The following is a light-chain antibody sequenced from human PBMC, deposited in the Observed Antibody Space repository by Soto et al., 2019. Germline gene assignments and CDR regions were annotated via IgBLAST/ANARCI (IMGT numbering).Light chain of an antibody. CDR1: QSVSSN. CDR3: QQYNAWPPLT. V-gene: IGKV3-15*01. CDR2: GAS. J-gene: IGKJ4*01. Sequence: IVMTQSPATLPVSPGERATLSCRASQSVSSNLAWYQQKPGQAPRLLIYGASTRATGIPARFSGSVSGTVFTLTISRLQSEDFAVYYCQQYNAWPPLTFGGGTKVEI.